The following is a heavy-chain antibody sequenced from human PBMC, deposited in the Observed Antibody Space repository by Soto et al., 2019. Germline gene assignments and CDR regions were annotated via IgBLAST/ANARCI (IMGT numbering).Heavy chain of an antibody. J-gene: IGHJ4*02. CDR1: GGSISSGDYY. Sequence: QVQLQESGPGLVKPSQTLSLTCTVSGGSISSGDYYWSWIRQPPGKGLEWIGYIYYSGSTYYNPSLKSRVTISVDTSQTQCSLKLSSVTAADTAVYYCARVHDYGGIDYWGQGTLVTVSS. CDR3: ARVHDYGGIDY. V-gene: IGHV4-30-4*01. CDR2: IYYSGST. D-gene: IGHD4-17*01.